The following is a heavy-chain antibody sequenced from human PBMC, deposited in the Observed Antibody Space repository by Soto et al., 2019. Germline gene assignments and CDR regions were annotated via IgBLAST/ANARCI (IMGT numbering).Heavy chain of an antibody. V-gene: IGHV4-59*01. CDR2: IYYSGST. CDR1: GGSISSYY. J-gene: IGHJ4*02. CDR3: ARYRSSWLNFEY. Sequence: PSETLSLTYTVSGGSISSYYWSWIRQPPGKGLEWIGYIYYSGSTNYNPSLKSRVTISVDTSKNQFSLKLSSVTAADTAVYYCARYRSSWLNFEYWGQGTLVTVSS. D-gene: IGHD6-13*01.